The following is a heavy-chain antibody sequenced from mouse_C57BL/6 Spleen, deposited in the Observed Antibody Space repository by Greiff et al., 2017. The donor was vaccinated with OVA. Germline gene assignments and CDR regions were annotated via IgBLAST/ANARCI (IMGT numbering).Heavy chain of an antibody. V-gene: IGHV14-2*01. CDR2: IDPEDGAT. D-gene: IGHD1-1*01. Sequence: VQLQQSGAELVKPGASVKLSCTASGFNITDYYMHWVKQRTEQGLEWIGRIDPEDGATKYAPKFPGQAPITAAPSSKASYLQLSSLTAEDTAVYYCARLDYYGSSYWYFDVWGTGTTVTVSS. CDR1: GFNITDYY. J-gene: IGHJ1*03. CDR3: ARLDYYGSSYWYFDV.